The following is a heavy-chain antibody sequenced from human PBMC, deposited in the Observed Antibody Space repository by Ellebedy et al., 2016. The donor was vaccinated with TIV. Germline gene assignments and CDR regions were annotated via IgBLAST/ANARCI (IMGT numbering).Heavy chain of an antibody. D-gene: IGHD3-22*01. V-gene: IGHV3-66*01. CDR2: IYSGGST. Sequence: PGGSLRLSCAASGFTVNSNYMSWVRQAPGKGLEWVSVIYSGGSTYYADSVKGRFTISRDNSKNTLYLQMNSLRAEDTAVYYCSATGINMIVDWGQGTLVTVSS. CDR1: GFTVNSNY. CDR3: SATGINMIVD. J-gene: IGHJ4*02.